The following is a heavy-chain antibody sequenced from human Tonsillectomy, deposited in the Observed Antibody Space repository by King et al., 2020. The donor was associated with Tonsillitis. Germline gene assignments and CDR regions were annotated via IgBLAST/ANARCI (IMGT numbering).Heavy chain of an antibody. CDR1: GGSITSYF. CDR3: AREVTGTARYFDY. J-gene: IGHJ4*02. D-gene: IGHD1-1*01. CDR2: IYTSGIT. Sequence: QLQESGPGLVKPSETLSLTCTVSGGSITSYFWSWIRQPAGKGLEWIGRIYTSGITNYNPSPKSRLTMSVDTSKNQFSLKLSSVTAADTAVYYCAREVTGTARYFDYWGQGTLVTVSS. V-gene: IGHV4-4*07.